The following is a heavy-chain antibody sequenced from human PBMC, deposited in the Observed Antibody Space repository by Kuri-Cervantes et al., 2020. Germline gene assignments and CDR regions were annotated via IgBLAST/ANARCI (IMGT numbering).Heavy chain of an antibody. CDR1: GFTFSDYA. J-gene: IGHJ4*02. D-gene: IGHD3-22*01. CDR3: ATMYYYDTDY. CDR2: IGRSGST. V-gene: IGHV4-34*08. Sequence: GSLRLSCTASGFTFSDYAMSWVRQAPGKGLEWIGEIGRSGSTNYNPSLKSRVTISLDTSKNQFSLKLNSVTAADTAVYYCATMYYYDTDYWGQGTLVTVSS.